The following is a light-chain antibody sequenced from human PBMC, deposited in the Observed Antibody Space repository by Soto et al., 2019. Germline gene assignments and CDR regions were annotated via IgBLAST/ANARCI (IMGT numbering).Light chain of an antibody. J-gene: IGLJ2*01. V-gene: IGLV4-69*01. Sequence: QSVLTQSPSASASLGASVKLTCTLSSRHNTNAIAWDQQQPKKGPRFLMKVNCDGSHFKGDGIPDRFSGSSSGAERYLTICSLQSEDEADYYCQAWATGIHIFGGGTKVTVL. CDR2: VNCDGSH. CDR1: SRHNTNA. CDR3: QAWATGIHI.